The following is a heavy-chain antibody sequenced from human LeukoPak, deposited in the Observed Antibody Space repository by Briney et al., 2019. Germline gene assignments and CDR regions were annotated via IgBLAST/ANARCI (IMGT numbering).Heavy chain of an antibody. CDR2: IYHSGST. J-gene: IGHJ3*02. V-gene: IGHV4-38-2*01. Sequence: SETLSLTCGVSGYSISSGYYWGWIRQPPGKGLEWIGSIYHSGSTYYNPSLKSRVTISVDTSKNQFSLKLSSVTAADTAVYYCARSHMIVVVPGAFDIWGQGTMVTVSS. CDR1: GYSISSGYY. D-gene: IGHD3-22*01. CDR3: ARSHMIVVVPGAFDI.